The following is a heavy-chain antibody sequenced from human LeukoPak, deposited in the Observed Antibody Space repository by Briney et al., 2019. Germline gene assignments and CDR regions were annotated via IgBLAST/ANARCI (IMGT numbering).Heavy chain of an antibody. D-gene: IGHD2-2*02. CDR3: TTSAPYCSSTSCYKGKPYGMDV. CDR1: GFTFSNAW. CDR2: IKTKTDGGTT. J-gene: IGHJ6*02. Sequence: GGSLRLSCAASGFTFSNAWMSWVRQAPGKGLEWVGRIKTKTDGGTTDYAAPVKGRFTISRDDSKNTLYLQMNSLKTEDTAVYYCTTSAPYCSSTSCYKGKPYGMDVWGQGTTVTVSS. V-gene: IGHV3-15*01.